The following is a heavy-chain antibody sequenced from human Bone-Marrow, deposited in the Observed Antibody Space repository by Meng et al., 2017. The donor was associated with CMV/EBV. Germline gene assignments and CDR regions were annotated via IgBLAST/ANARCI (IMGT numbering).Heavy chain of an antibody. CDR3: ASRSPAALYYYYYYGMDV. Sequence: SETLSLTCTVSGGSVSSGSYYWSWIRQPPGKGLEWIGYIYYSGSTNYNPSLKSRVTISVDTSKNQFSLKLSSVTAADTAAYYCASRSPAALYYYYYYGMDVWGQGTTVTVSS. J-gene: IGHJ6*02. D-gene: IGHD2-2*01. CDR1: GGSVSSGSYY. CDR2: IYYSGST. V-gene: IGHV4-61*01.